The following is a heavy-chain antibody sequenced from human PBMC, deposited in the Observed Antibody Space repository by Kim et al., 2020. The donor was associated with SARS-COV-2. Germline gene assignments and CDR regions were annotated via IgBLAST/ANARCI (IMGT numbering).Heavy chain of an antibody. Sequence: GGSLRLSCAASGFTFNNYWMHWVRQAPGKGLVWVSRINSDGSSTSYADSVKGRFTISRDNAKNTLYLQMNSLRAEDTAVYYCARALAVAGTGGYYWGQGTLVTVSS. D-gene: IGHD6-19*01. V-gene: IGHV3-74*01. CDR1: GFTFNNYW. CDR2: INSDGSST. J-gene: IGHJ4*02. CDR3: ARALAVAGTGGYY.